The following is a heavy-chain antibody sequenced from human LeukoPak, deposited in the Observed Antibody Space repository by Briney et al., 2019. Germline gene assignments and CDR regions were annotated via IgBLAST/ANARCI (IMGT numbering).Heavy chain of an antibody. CDR3: ARGGYSSSWYVRLYDY. D-gene: IGHD6-13*01. CDR2: IYYSGTT. J-gene: IGHJ4*02. V-gene: IGHV4-59*01. CDR1: GGSISNYY. Sequence: SETLSLTCTVSGGSISNYYWNWIRQPPGKGLEWIGYIYYSGTTNYNPSLKSRVSMSVDTSKNQFSLKLSSVTAADTAVYYCARGGYSSSWYVRLYDYWGQGTLVTVSS.